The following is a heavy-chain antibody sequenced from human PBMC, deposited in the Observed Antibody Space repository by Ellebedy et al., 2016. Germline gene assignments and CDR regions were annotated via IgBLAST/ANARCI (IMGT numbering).Heavy chain of an antibody. Sequence: SGPTLVKPTETLTLTCAFSGFSLTTVGVTVGWIRQPPGKAPEWLALLYGDNDERYSPSLKSRLTISRGTSDNQVVFTMTNMDPVDTGTYYCVHQRSVYDFLHQREVPGPISHWGQGTPVSVSS. CDR1: GFSLTTVGVT. CDR3: VHQRSVYDFLHQREVPGPISH. V-gene: IGHV2-5*02. CDR2: LYGDNDE. J-gene: IGHJ4*02. D-gene: IGHD3-3*01.